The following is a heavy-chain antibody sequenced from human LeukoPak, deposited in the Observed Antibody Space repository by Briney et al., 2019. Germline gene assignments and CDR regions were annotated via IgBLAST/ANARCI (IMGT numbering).Heavy chain of an antibody. CDR2: ISHTGGSP. V-gene: IGHV3-23*01. CDR1: GITFSSYG. CDR3: ARVSLGDAFDI. Sequence: PGGSLRLSCAASGITFSSYGMSWVRQVPGKGLEWVSSISHTGGSPYYADSVKGRFTISRDNSKNTLYLQMNSLRAEDTAVYYCARVSLGDAFDIWGQGTMVTVSS. D-gene: IGHD7-27*01. J-gene: IGHJ3*02.